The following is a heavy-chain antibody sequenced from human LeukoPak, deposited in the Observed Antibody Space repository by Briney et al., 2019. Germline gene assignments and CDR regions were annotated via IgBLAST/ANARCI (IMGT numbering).Heavy chain of an antibody. V-gene: IGHV3-23*01. D-gene: IGHD6-13*01. J-gene: IGHJ4*02. CDR3: AKSPRGSWYPFDY. Sequence: SGGSLRLSCAASGFTFSSYAMSWVRQAPGKWMEWVSAISGSGGSTYYADSVKGRFTISRDNSKNTLYLQMNSLGAEDTAVYYCAKSPRGSWYPFDYWGQGTLVTVSS. CDR1: GFTFSSYA. CDR2: ISGSGGST.